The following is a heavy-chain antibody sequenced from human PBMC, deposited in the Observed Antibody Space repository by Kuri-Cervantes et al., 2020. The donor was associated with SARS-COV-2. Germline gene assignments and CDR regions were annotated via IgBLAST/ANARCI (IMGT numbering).Heavy chain of an antibody. Sequence: ASVKVSCKVSRYTLTELSMHWVRQAPGKGLEWMGGFDPEDGETIYAQKFQGRVTMTEDTSTDTAYMELRSLRSDDTAVYYCARAGDVYDFWSGYYFPPRFWGQGTLVTVSS. V-gene: IGHV1-24*01. D-gene: IGHD3-3*01. J-gene: IGHJ4*02. CDR1: RYTLTELS. CDR2: FDPEDGET. CDR3: ARAGDVYDFWSGYYFPPRF.